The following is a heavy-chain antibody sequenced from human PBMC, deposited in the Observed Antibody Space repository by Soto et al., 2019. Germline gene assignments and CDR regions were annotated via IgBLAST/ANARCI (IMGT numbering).Heavy chain of an antibody. D-gene: IGHD1-20*01. J-gene: IGHJ4*02. Sequence: GASVKVSCKASGYTFTSYARRWVRLAPGQRLEWMGWINAGNGNTKYSQKFQGRVTITRDASASTAYMELSSLRSEDTAVYYCARGITLPTPLDYWGQGTLVTVSS. CDR3: ARGITLPTPLDY. V-gene: IGHV1-3*01. CDR2: INAGNGNT. CDR1: GYTFTSYA.